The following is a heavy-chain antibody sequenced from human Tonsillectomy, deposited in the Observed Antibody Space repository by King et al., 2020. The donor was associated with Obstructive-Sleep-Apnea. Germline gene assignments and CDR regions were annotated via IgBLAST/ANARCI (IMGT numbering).Heavy chain of an antibody. CDR1: GYSFTSYW. CDR3: VRLAGMGTTVTKPSDY. V-gene: IGHV5-51*01. Sequence: QLVQSGAEVKKPGESLKISCKGSGYSFTSYWIGWVRQMPGQVLEWMGIFYPGDPDTRYSPSFQCQVTISADKSISTAYLQWSSLKASDPAMYYCVRLAGMGTTVTKPSDYWGQGTLVTVSP. J-gene: IGHJ4*02. D-gene: IGHD4-17*01. CDR2: FYPGDPDT.